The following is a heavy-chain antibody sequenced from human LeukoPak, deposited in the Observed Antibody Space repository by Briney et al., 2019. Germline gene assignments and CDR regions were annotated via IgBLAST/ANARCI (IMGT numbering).Heavy chain of an antibody. J-gene: IGHJ6*02. CDR2: INHSGST. Sequence: SETLSLTCAVYGVSFSGYYWSWIRQPPGKGLEWIGEINHSGSTNYNPSLKSRVTISVDTSKNQFSLKLSSVTAADTAVYYCARDEGSSWSSYYYYYGMDVWGQGTTVTVSS. CDR1: GVSFSGYY. V-gene: IGHV4-34*01. D-gene: IGHD6-13*01. CDR3: ARDEGSSWSSYYYYYGMDV.